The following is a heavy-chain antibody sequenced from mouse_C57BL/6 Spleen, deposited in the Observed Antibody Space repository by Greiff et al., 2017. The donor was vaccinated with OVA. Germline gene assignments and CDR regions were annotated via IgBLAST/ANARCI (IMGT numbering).Heavy chain of an antibody. V-gene: IGHV1-64*01. CDR2: IHPNSGST. D-gene: IGHD2-4*01. Sequence: VQLQQPGAELVKPGASVKLSCKASGYTFTSYWMHWVKQRPGQGLEWIGMIHPNSGSTNYNEKFKSKATLTVDKSSSTAYMQLSSLTSEDSAVYYCARSGTMITPYAMDYWGQGTSVTVSS. CDR1: GYTFTSYW. J-gene: IGHJ4*01. CDR3: ARSGTMITPYAMDY.